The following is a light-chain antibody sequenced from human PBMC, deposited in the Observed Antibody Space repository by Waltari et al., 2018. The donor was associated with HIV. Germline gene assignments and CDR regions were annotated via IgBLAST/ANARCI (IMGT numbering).Light chain of an antibody. CDR3: VSYDSRLDERL. V-gene: IGLV1-47*01. Sequence: QSVLTQPPSVSGTPGQTVTISCSGSTSHIETDAFYCYQPLPGTAPKLLIYRNYKRPSGVSDRFSCSKSGASASLVISGLRSEDEAHYYCVSYDSRLDERLFGGGTKLTVL. J-gene: IGLJ3*02. CDR2: RNY. CDR1: TSHIETDA.